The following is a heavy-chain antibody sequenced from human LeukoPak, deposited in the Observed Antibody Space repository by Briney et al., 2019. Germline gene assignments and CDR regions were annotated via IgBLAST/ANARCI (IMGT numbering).Heavy chain of an antibody. CDR1: GFTFSSYA. CDR2: ISGSGGST. CDR3: AKSGDSGSYYGGYYYYGMDV. Sequence: GGSLRLSCAASGFTFSSYAMSWVRQAPGKGLEWVSAISGSGGSTYYADSVRGRFTTPRDNSKNTLYLQMNSLRAEDTAVYYCAKSGDSGSYYGGYYYYGMDVWGQGTTVTVSS. J-gene: IGHJ6*02. V-gene: IGHV3-23*01. D-gene: IGHD3-10*01.